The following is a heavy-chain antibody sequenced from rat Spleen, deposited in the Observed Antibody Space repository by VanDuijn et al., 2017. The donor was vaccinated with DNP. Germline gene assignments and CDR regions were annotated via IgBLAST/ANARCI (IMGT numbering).Heavy chain of an antibody. CDR3: SSNPHLRTAAPFDY. V-gene: IGHV5-27*01. J-gene: IGHJ2*01. Sequence: EVQLVESGGGLVQPGRSLKLSCVASGFTFSNYYMAWVRQAPTKGLELVAYLSTGGGNTYYRDSVKGRFTISRDNAESTLYLQVNSLRSEDTATYYCSSNPHLRTAAPFDYWGQGAMVTVSS. CDR2: LSTGGGNT. CDR1: GFTFSNYY. D-gene: IGHD3-8*01.